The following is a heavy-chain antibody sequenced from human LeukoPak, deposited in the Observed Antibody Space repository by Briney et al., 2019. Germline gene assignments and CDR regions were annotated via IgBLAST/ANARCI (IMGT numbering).Heavy chain of an antibody. Sequence: SSVKISCKTSGYRFINFDINWVRQAPGQGLEWMGWMNPDNGNTGYAQKFQGRVSMSGDTSISTAFMVLSSLRSDDTAVYCCARGPRESSSSDYWGQGTLVSVSS. CDR1: GYRFINFD. CDR2: MNPDNGNT. D-gene: IGHD6-13*01. CDR3: ARGPRESSSSDY. J-gene: IGHJ4*02. V-gene: IGHV1-8*01.